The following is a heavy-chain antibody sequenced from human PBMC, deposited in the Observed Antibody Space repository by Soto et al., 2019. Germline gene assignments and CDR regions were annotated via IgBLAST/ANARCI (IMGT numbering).Heavy chain of an antibody. V-gene: IGHV3-7*01. CDR3: ARDEAGPYNWNSLGMDV. CDR1: GFTFSSYW. CDR2: IKQDGSEK. J-gene: IGHJ6*02. D-gene: IGHD1-7*01. Sequence: PGGSLRLSCAASGFTFSSYWMSWVRQAPGKGLEWVANIKQDGSEKYYVDSVKGRFTISRDNAKNSLYLQMNSLRAEDTAVYYCARDEAGPYNWNSLGMDVWGQGTTVTVSS.